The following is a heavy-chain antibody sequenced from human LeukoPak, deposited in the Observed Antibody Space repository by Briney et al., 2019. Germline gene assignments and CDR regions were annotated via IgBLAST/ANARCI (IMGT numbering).Heavy chain of an antibody. Sequence: SETLSLTCAVYGGSFSGYYWSWIRQPPGKGLEWIGEINHSGSTNYNPSLKSRVTISVDTSKNQFSLKLSSVTATDTAVYYCARAPGYSSSSGGLDPWGQGTLVTVSS. J-gene: IGHJ5*02. CDR3: ARAPGYSSSSGGLDP. V-gene: IGHV4-34*01. D-gene: IGHD6-6*01. CDR1: GGSFSGYY. CDR2: INHSGST.